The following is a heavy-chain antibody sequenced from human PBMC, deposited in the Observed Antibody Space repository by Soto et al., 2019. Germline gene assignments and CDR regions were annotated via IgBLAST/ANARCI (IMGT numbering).Heavy chain of an antibody. CDR1: GDSLSRADYC. CDR2: ICYVGST. Sequence: SETLSLTCTVSGDSLSRADYCWSWIRHAPGKGLEWIGYICYVGSTYHSPSLKSRTSMSVDTSKKQFSLTLTSVTAADTAVYYCASEEFGLFDWWGQG. V-gene: IGHV4-30-4*08. D-gene: IGHD3-16*01. CDR3: ASEEFGLFDW. J-gene: IGHJ4*02.